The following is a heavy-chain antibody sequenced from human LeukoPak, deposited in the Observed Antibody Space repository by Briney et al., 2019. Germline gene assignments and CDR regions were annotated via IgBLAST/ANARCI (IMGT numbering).Heavy chain of an antibody. Sequence: SETLSLTCTVSGGSISSYYWNWIRQPPGKGLEWIGYIYYSGSTNYNPSLKSRVTISVDTSKNQFSLKLRSVTAADTAIYYCARERCSGTSCYPSWGVDYWGQGILVTVSS. V-gene: IGHV4-59*01. CDR1: GGSISSYY. CDR2: IYYSGST. CDR3: ARERCSGTSCYPSWGVDY. J-gene: IGHJ4*02. D-gene: IGHD2-2*01.